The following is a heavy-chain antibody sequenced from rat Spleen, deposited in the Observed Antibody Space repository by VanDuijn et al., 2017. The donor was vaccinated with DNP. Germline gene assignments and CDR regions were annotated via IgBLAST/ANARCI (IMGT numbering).Heavy chain of an antibody. Sequence: EVQLVESGGGLVQPGRSLKLSCAASGFTFGDYNMAWVRQAPKKGLEWVATITYDGSRTYYSDSVKGRFTIYRDNAKNTLYLQMNSLRSEDTATYFCGRDNWGFDYWGQGVMVTVSS. V-gene: IGHV5S10*01. CDR3: GRDNWGFDY. J-gene: IGHJ2*01. D-gene: IGHD5-1*01. CDR2: ITYDGSRT. CDR1: GFTFGDYN.